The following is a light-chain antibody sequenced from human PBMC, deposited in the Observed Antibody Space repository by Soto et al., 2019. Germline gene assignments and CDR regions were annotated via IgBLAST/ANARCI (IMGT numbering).Light chain of an antibody. CDR3: QQYGSSPWT. Sequence: EIVLTQSPGTLSLSPGERATLSCRASQSVRSSNLAWYQQKPGQAPRLLIYGASSRATGIPDRFSASGSGTDFTLTISRLQPEDFAVYYCQQYGSSPWTFGQGTKVGIK. J-gene: IGKJ1*01. CDR1: QSVRSSN. CDR2: GAS. V-gene: IGKV3-20*01.